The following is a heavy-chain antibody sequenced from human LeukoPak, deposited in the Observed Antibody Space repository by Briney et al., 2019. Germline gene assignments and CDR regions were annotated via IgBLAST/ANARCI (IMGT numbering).Heavy chain of an antibody. CDR2: VYPGDSDT. J-gene: IGHJ4*02. CDR3: ARQVGSEGALDL. D-gene: IGHD6-19*01. CDR1: RYSFTSYW. Sequence: GESLKISCKGFRYSFTSYWIGWVRQMPGKGLEWIGIVYPGDSDTRYSPSFQGQVTISADKSINTAYLQWSSLKASDTAMYYCARQVGSEGALDLWGQGALVTVSS. V-gene: IGHV5-51*01.